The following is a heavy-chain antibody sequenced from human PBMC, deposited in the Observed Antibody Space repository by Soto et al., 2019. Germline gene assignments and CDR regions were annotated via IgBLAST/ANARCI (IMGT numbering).Heavy chain of an antibody. CDR2: ISYDGSNK. CDR1: GLTFSSYA. Sequence: SLRLSCAASGLTFSSYAMHWVRQAPGKGLEWVAVISYDGSNKYYADSVKGRFTISRDNSKNTLYLQMNSLRAEDTAVYYCPREQRALDSWSQGTLVTVSS. V-gene: IGHV3-30-3*01. J-gene: IGHJ5*01. CDR3: PREQRALDS.